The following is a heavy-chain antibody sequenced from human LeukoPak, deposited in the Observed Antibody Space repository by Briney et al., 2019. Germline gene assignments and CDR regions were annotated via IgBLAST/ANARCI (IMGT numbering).Heavy chain of an antibody. CDR2: ISGSGGST. Sequence: PGGSLRLSCAASGFTFSTYAVNWVRQAPGKGLEWVSTISGSGGSTYYADSVKGRFTISRDNSKNTLYLQMNSLRAEDTAVYYCAKWGIAAAGAAFDIWGQGTMVTVSS. V-gene: IGHV3-23*01. CDR1: GFTFSTYA. J-gene: IGHJ3*02. D-gene: IGHD6-13*01. CDR3: AKWGIAAAGAAFDI.